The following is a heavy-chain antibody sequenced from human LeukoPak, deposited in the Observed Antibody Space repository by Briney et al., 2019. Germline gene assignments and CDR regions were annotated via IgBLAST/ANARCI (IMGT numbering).Heavy chain of an antibody. Sequence: GRSLRLSCAASGFTFSSYGMHWVRQAPGKGLEWVAVISYDGSNKYYADSVKGRFTISRDNPKNTLYLQMNSLRAEDTAVYYCAKASRESGTYRYYFDYWGQGTLVTVSS. CDR2: ISYDGSNK. D-gene: IGHD1-26*01. CDR3: AKASRESGTYRYYFDY. V-gene: IGHV3-30*18. J-gene: IGHJ4*02. CDR1: GFTFSSYG.